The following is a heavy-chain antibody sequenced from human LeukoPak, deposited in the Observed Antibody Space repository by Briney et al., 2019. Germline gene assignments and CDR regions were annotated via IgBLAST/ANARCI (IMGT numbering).Heavy chain of an antibody. V-gene: IGHV3-66*01. CDR1: GFTVSSNY. J-gene: IGHJ4*02. D-gene: IGHD6-19*01. CDR3: ARASSGWYYLDY. Sequence: GGSLRLSCAASGFTVSSNYMSWVRQAPGKGLEWVSVIYSGGSTYYADSVKGRFTISRDNSKNTLYLQMNSLRADDTAVYYCARASSGWYYLDYWGQGTLVTVSS. CDR2: IYSGGST.